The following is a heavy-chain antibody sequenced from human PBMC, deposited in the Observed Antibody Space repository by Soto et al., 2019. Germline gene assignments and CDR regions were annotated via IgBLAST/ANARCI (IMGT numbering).Heavy chain of an antibody. CDR1: GFTFSSYS. CDR3: ARDARHCSGGSCYSRWDAFDI. Sequence: EVQLVESGGDLVQPGGSLRLSCAASGFTFSSYSMNWVRQAPGKGLEWVSYISSSSSTIYYADSVKGRFTISRDNAKNSLYLQRNSLRAEDTAVYYCARDARHCSGGSCYSRWDAFDIWGQGTMVTVSS. V-gene: IGHV3-48*01. CDR2: ISSSSSTI. J-gene: IGHJ3*02. D-gene: IGHD2-15*01.